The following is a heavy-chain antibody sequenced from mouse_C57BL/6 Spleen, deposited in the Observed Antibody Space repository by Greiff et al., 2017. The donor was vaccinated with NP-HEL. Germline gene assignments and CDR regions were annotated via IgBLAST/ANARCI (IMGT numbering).Heavy chain of an antibody. D-gene: IGHD1-1*01. V-gene: IGHV1-64*01. Sequence: QVQLKESGAELVKPGASVKLSCKASGYTFTSYWMHWVKQRPGQGLEWIGMIHPNSGSTNYNEKFKSKATLTVDKSSSTAYMQLSSLTSEDSAVYYCARFDYYGSSYKWGQGTTLTVSS. CDR2: IHPNSGST. CDR3: ARFDYYGSSYK. CDR1: GYTFTSYW. J-gene: IGHJ2*01.